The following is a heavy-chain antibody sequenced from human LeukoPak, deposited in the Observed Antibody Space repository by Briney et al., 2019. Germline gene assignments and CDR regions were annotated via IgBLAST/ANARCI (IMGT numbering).Heavy chain of an antibody. Sequence: GGSLRLSCAASGLIVSNNYMSWVRQAPGKGLEWVSVFYTGGSTYYADSVKGRFTISRDISKNTMYLQMNNLRPEDTAVYYCARGPHSGSFYGFDYWGQGTLVTVSS. CDR3: ARGPHSGSFYGFDY. V-gene: IGHV3-66*02. CDR1: GLIVSNNY. J-gene: IGHJ4*02. CDR2: FYTGGST. D-gene: IGHD1-26*01.